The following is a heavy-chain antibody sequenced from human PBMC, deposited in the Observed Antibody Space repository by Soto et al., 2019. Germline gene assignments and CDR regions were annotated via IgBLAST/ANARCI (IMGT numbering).Heavy chain of an antibody. V-gene: IGHV3-15*01. CDR2: IRSKTDGGTT. CDR1: PSSLSNAW. D-gene: IGHD6-13*01. Sequence: PCRCMRLPCSPAPSSLSNAWINRGPKDQGKGLEYIGCIRSKTDGGTTDYAAPVEGRFTVSRDDSKNTLYLQMSGLKTEDTAVYYCTTTRPGTNVLDNWRQGTLVTVSS. CDR3: TTTRPGTNVLDN. J-gene: IGHJ3*02.